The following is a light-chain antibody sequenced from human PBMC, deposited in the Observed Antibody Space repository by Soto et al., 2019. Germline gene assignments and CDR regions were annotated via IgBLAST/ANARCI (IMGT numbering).Light chain of an antibody. V-gene: IGKV3-20*01. Sequence: EIVLTQSPGTLSLSPGERTTLSCRASQTISDNYIAWYQQKPGQPPRLLIYGASNRATGIPDRSSGSGSGTDFTLTIGRLDLEDFALYYCQQYGISPLTFGGGTKVEI. CDR3: QQYGISPLT. J-gene: IGKJ4*01. CDR1: QTISDNY. CDR2: GAS.